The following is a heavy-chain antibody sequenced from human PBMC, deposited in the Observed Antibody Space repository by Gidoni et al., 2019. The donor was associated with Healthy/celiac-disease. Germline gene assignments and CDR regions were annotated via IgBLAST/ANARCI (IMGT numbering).Heavy chain of an antibody. CDR3: ARDMITFGGVIVADAFDI. CDR2: IYYSGST. CDR1: GGSITCGASS. Sequence: QLQLQESGPGLVKPSQPLSLTCTVSGGSITCGASSWSWIRQPPGKGLEWIGYIYYSGSTYYNPSLKSRVTISVDTSKNQFSLKLSSVTAADTAVYYCARDMITFGGVIVADAFDIWGQGTMVTVSS. J-gene: IGHJ3*02. D-gene: IGHD3-16*02. V-gene: IGHV4-30-4*01.